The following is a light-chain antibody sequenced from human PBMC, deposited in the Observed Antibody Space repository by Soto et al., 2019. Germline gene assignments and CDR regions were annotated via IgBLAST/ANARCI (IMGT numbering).Light chain of an antibody. CDR2: AAS. CDR3: QKYNIAPFT. CDR1: QGISNY. Sequence: DIQMTQSPSSLSASVGDRVTITCRASQGISNYLAWYQQKPGKVPKLLIYAASILKSGVPSRFSGIGSGTDFTLTISRLQPEDVATSYCQKYNIAPFTFGPGTKVDIK. V-gene: IGKV1-27*01. J-gene: IGKJ3*01.